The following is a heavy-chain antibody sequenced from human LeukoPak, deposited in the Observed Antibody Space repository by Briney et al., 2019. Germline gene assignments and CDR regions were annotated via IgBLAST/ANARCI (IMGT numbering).Heavy chain of an antibody. CDR2: INPNSGGT. D-gene: IGHD3-22*01. Sequence: ASVKVSCKASGYTFTGYYMHWVRQARGQGLEWMGGINPNSGGTNYAQKFQGRVTVTRDTSISTAYMELSRLRSDDTAVYYCARDSGLDGDSSGYIDYWGQGTLVTVSS. CDR1: GYTFTGYY. J-gene: IGHJ4*02. V-gene: IGHV1-2*02. CDR3: ARDSGLDGDSSGYIDY.